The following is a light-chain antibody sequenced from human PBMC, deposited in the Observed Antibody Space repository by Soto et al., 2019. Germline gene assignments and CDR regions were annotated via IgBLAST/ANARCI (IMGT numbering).Light chain of an antibody. CDR1: SSDVGSYNS. CDR3: SSFTSSSSYV. J-gene: IGLJ1*01. CDR2: DVS. V-gene: IGLV2-14*03. Sequence: QSALAQPASVSGSPGQSITISCTGTSSDVGSYNSVSWYQQYPGKAPTLMIHDVSNRPSGVSNRFSGSKSSNTASLTISGLQAEDEADYYCSSFTSSSSYVFGSGTKLTVL.